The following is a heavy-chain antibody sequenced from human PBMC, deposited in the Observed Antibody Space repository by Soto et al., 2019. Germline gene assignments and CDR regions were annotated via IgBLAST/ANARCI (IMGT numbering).Heavy chain of an antibody. Sequence: ASVKVSCKASGYTFTSYCMHWVRQAPGQGLEWMGIINPSGGSTSYAQKFQGRVTMTRDTSTSTVYMELSSLRSEDTAVYYCARVGTYYDSSGKQYFQHWGQGTLVTVSS. D-gene: IGHD3-22*01. J-gene: IGHJ1*01. CDR3: ARVGTYYDSSGKQYFQH. V-gene: IGHV1-46*01. CDR1: GYTFTSYC. CDR2: INPSGGST.